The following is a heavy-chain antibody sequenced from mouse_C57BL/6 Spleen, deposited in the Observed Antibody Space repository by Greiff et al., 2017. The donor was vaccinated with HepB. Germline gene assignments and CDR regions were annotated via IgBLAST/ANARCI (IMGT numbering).Heavy chain of an antibody. J-gene: IGHJ2*01. CDR3: ARDEFTTGFDY. CDR1: GFTFSSYA. Sequence: EVQLVESGGGLVKPGGSLKLSCAASGFTFSSYAMSWVRQTPEKRLEWVATISDGGSYTYYPDNVKGRFTISRDNAKNNLYLQMSHLKSEDTAMYYCARDEFTTGFDYWGQGTTLTVSS. V-gene: IGHV5-4*01. D-gene: IGHD1-1*01. CDR2: ISDGGSYT.